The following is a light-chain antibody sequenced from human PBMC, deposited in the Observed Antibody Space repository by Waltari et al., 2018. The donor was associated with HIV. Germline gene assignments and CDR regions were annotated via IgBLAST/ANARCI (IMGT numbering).Light chain of an antibody. CDR2: RNN. CDR1: SSHIGGTY. V-gene: IGLV1-47*01. CDR3: ATWDDSLSVWL. J-gene: IGLJ3*02. Sequence: QAVLTQPPSASGTPGQRVTISCSGSSSHIGGTYAYWYPQFPGTTPKLLIHRNNQRPSGVPDRFSGSKSGTSASLAISGLRPDDEADYYCATWDDSLSVWLFGGGTKLTVL.